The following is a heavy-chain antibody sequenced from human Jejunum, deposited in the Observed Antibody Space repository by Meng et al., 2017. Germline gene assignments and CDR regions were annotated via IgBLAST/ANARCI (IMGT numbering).Heavy chain of an antibody. CDR1: GLTFSGST. D-gene: IGHD1-26*01. V-gene: IGHV3-73*01. J-gene: IGHJ4*02. CDR2: VRSSTNNYAT. CDR3: VRAIDSSGFYYGDY. Sequence: GESLKISCAASGLTFSGSTMHWVRQASGRGLEWVGRVRSSTNNYATSYAASVNGRFTVSRDDSKNTAYLQMDSLQTDDTAVYYCVRAIDSSGFYYGDYWGQGALVTVSS.